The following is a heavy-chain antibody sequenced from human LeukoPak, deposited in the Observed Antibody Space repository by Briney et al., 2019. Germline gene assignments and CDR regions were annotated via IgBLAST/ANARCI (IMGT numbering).Heavy chain of an antibody. CDR2: IDIDGSGT. D-gene: IGHD1-26*01. V-gene: IGHV3-74*01. Sequence: GGSLRLSCAASGFTFRNYWMHWVRHAPGKGLVWVSRIDIDGSGTTYADSVKGRFTISRDNAKNTLFLQMDSLRAEDTAVYYCVRGSNYYFDYWGQGTLVTVSS. J-gene: IGHJ4*02. CDR3: VRGSNYYFDY. CDR1: GFTFRNYW.